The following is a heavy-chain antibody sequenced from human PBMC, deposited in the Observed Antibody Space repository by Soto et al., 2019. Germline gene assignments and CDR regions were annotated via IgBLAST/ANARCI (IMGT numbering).Heavy chain of an antibody. CDR3: AKHKEPGSVRGLTSHYFDY. CDR1: GFTVNSDY. D-gene: IGHD3-10*01. V-gene: IGHV3-23*01. CDR2: MSGSGGRT. J-gene: IGHJ4*02. Sequence: PGGSLRLSCAASGFTVNSDYMNWIRQAPGKGLEWVSAMSGSGGRTNYADSVKGRFTIARDTSKNTLYLQMNSLRAEDTAVYYCAKHKEPGSVRGLTSHYFDYWGQGTQVTVSS.